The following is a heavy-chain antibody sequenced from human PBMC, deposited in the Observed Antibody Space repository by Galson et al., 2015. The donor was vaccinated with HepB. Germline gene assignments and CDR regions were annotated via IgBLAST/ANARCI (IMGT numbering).Heavy chain of an antibody. D-gene: IGHD4-11*01. CDR2: IWYDGSNK. J-gene: IGHJ6*02. Sequence: SLRLSCAASGFTLSSYGMHWVRQAPGKGLEWVAVIWYDGSNKYYADSVKGRFTISRDNSKNTLYLQMNSLRAEDTAVYYCAREITVTTSYYYYYYGMDVWGQGTTVTVSS. V-gene: IGHV3-33*01. CDR3: AREITVTTSYYYYYYGMDV. CDR1: GFTLSSYG.